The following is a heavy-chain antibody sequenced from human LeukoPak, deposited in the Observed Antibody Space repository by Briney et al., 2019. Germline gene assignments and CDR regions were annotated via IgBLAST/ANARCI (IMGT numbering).Heavy chain of an antibody. Sequence: SETLSLTCTVSGGSISSSSYYWGWIRQPPGKGLEWIGSIYYSGSTYYNPSLKSRVTISVDTSKNQFSLKLSSVTAADTAVYYCARRGRWNDVRSDYWGQGTLVTVSS. D-gene: IGHD1-1*01. CDR3: ARRGRWNDVRSDY. J-gene: IGHJ4*02. V-gene: IGHV4-39*01. CDR2: IYYSGST. CDR1: GGSISSSSYY.